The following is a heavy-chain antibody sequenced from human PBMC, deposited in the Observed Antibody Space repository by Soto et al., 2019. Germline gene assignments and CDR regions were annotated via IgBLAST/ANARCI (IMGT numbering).Heavy chain of an antibody. V-gene: IGHV3-30*03. CDR3: ATWGEVAGGIFDY. CDR2: ISYDSSDK. CDR1: GFTFSNHG. Sequence: QVQLVESAGGVVQPGRSLRLSCAASGFTFSNHGMHWVRQAPGKGLEWVAVISYDSSDKYYADSVKGRFTISRDNSKNTQYLQMNSLRLEDTAVYYCATWGEVAGGIFDYWGQGTLVTVSS. J-gene: IGHJ4*02. D-gene: IGHD6-19*01.